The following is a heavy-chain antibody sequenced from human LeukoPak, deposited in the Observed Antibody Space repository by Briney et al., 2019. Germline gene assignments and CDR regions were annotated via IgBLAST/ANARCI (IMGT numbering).Heavy chain of an antibody. Sequence: ASVKVSCKASGYTFTGHYAHWVRQAPGQGLQWMGWINPNNGGTNYAQKFQGRVTMTRDTSISTAYMELSRLTSDDTAVYYCASGASPVAANTRDYFDYWGQGTLVTVSS. CDR3: ASGASPVAANTRDYFDY. V-gene: IGHV1-2*02. D-gene: IGHD2-15*01. CDR2: INPNNGGT. CDR1: GYTFTGHY. J-gene: IGHJ4*02.